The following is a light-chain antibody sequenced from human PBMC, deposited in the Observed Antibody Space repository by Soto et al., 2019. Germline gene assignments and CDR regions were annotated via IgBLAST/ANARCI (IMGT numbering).Light chain of an antibody. J-gene: IGLJ3*02. CDR3: TSYAGSNIWV. CDR1: SSDVGAYNY. Sequence: QSALTQPPSASGSPGQSVTISCTGTSSDVGAYNYVSWYQQYPGKAPKLMIYEVNKRPSGVPDRFSGSKSGKTASLTVSGLQPEDEAYYHSTSYAGSNIWVFGRGTKLTVL. CDR2: EVN. V-gene: IGLV2-8*01.